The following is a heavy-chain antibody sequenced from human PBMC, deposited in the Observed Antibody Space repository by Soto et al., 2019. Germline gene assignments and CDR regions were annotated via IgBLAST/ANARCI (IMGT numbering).Heavy chain of an antibody. V-gene: IGHV1-69*01. J-gene: IGHJ5*02. Sequence: QVQLVQSGAEVKKPGSSVKVSCKASGGTFSSYAISWVRQAPGQGLEWMGGIIPIFGTANYTPQFQGRVTITADESTSTAYLELSSLSSEDTAVYYCARDLAARAAAVWFDPWGQGTLVTVSS. CDR3: ARDLAARAAAVWFDP. D-gene: IGHD6-6*01. CDR2: IIPIFGTA. CDR1: GGTFSSYA.